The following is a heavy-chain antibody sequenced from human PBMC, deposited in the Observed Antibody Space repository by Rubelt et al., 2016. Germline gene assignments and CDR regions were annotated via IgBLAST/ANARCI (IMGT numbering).Heavy chain of an antibody. CDR3: AKAVGLDY. Sequence: EVQLVESGGGLVQPGGSLRLSCAASGFTFSSYWMSWVRQAPGKGLEWVANIKQDGSEKYYGDSVKGRFTISRDNDKNSLYLQMNSLRAEETAVYYCAKAVGLDYWGQGTLVTVSS. V-gene: IGHV3-7*01. CDR1: GFTFSSYW. CDR2: IKQDGSEK. J-gene: IGHJ4*02.